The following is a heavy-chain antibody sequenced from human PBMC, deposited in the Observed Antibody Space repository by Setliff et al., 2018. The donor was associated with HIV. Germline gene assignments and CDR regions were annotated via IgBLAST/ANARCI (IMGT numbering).Heavy chain of an antibody. CDR1: GDSISNYY. D-gene: IGHD3-22*01. Sequence: LSLTCTVSGDSISNYYWSWVRQHPGKGLEWIGYIYTTGSTNYNPSLKSRVTMSVDTSKNQFSLRLTSVTAADTAVYSCARETYYYDNPQYYYYYMDVWGKGTTVTVSS. V-gene: IGHV4-4*09. J-gene: IGHJ6*03. CDR3: ARETYYYDNPQYYYYYMDV. CDR2: IYTTGST.